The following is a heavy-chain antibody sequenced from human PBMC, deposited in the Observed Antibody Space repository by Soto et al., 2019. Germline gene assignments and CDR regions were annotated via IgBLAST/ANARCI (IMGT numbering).Heavy chain of an antibody. D-gene: IGHD2-2*02. CDR2: IDPSDSYT. CDR1: GYSFTTYW. Sequence: EVKLVQSGAELKKPGESLRISCKGSGYSFTTYWISWVRQVPGKCLEWMGRIDPSDSYTNYSPSFKGHVTFSVDTSTSSAYLQWTSLKASDTAIYYCATPAKYLTVGRCLREYYFYGMDIWRQGNTVTVSS. CDR3: ATPAKYLTVGRCLREYYFYGMDI. J-gene: IGHJ6*01. V-gene: IGHV5-10-1*03.